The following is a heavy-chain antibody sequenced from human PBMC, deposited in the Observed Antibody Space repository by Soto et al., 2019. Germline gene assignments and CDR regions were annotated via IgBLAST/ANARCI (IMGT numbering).Heavy chain of an antibody. CDR3: ARGSSIAGLYYGMDV. CDR2: NYYSGIT. CDR1: GGSISSGGYY. V-gene: IGHV4-31*03. J-gene: IGHJ6*02. Sequence: QVQLQESGPGLVKPSQTLSLTCTVSGGSISSGGYYWTWIRQHPGKGLEWIGYNYYSGITYYNPSLKSRVTISLDTSKNQFAMKLSSATAAYTAVYYCARGSSIAGLYYGMDVWGQGTTVTVSS. D-gene: IGHD6-6*01.